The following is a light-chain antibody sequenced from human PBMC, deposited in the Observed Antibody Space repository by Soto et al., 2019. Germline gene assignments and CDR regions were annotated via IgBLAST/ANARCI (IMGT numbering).Light chain of an antibody. V-gene: IGLV2-23*01. J-gene: IGLJ2*01. Sequence: QSVLTQPASGSGSPGQSITISCTGTSSDVGSYDLVSWYQQHPGKAPKLMIYEGSKRPSGVSNRFSGSKSCNTASLTISGLQAEDEADYYCCSYAGDSTLVFGGGTKLTVL. CDR2: EGS. CDR3: CSYAGDSTLV. CDR1: SSDVGSYDL.